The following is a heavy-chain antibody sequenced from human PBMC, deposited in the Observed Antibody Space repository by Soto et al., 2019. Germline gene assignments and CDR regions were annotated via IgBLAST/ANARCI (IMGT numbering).Heavy chain of an antibody. Sequence: GGSLRLSCAASGFTFSSYWMHWVRQAPGKGLVWVSRINSDGSSTSYADSVKGRFTISRDNAKNTLYLQMNSLRAEDTAVYYCARDLGYYGSGSYYNAFDIWGQGTMVTVSS. CDR1: GFTFSSYW. V-gene: IGHV3-74*01. J-gene: IGHJ3*02. CDR3: ARDLGYYGSGSYYNAFDI. CDR2: INSDGSST. D-gene: IGHD3-10*01.